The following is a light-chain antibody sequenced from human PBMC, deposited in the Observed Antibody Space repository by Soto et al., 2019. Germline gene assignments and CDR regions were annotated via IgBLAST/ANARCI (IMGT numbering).Light chain of an antibody. CDR3: QQYNNWPQT. J-gene: IGKJ1*01. CDR2: GAS. Sequence: EIVMTQSPATLSVSPGERATLSCRASQSVSSNLAWYQQKPGQAPRLLIYGASTSATGSPARFSGSGSGTEFPLTISGLPSEDFAVYYCQQYNNWPQTFGHGTKVDI. V-gene: IGKV3-15*01. CDR1: QSVSSN.